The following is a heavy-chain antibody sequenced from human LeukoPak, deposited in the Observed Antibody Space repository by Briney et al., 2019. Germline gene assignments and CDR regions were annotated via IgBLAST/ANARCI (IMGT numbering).Heavy chain of an antibody. CDR1: GFTFSSYA. D-gene: IGHD6-13*01. Sequence: GGSLSFSCAASGFTFSSYAMSWFRQVPGRGLKWVSAISGSGGSTYYADSVKGRFTISRDNSKNTLYLQMNSLRAEDTAVYYCAKDRGIYSSSWYNWFDPWGQGTLVTVSS. CDR3: AKDRGIYSSSWYNWFDP. CDR2: ISGSGGST. V-gene: IGHV3-23*01. J-gene: IGHJ5*02.